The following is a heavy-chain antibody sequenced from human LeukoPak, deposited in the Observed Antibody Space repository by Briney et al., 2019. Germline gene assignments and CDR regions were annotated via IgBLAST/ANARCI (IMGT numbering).Heavy chain of an antibody. CDR2: INYSGST. J-gene: IGHJ5*02. Sequence: SETLSLTCAIYSESFSGYFWSWIRQPPGKGLEWIGEINYSGSTNYNPSLKSRITISVDTSKNQFSLKLSSVTAADTAVYYCARSSRRNFVVVPAAMIGWFDPWGQGTLVTVSS. D-gene: IGHD2-2*01. V-gene: IGHV4-34*01. CDR3: ARSSRRNFVVVPAAMIGWFDP. CDR1: SESFSGYF.